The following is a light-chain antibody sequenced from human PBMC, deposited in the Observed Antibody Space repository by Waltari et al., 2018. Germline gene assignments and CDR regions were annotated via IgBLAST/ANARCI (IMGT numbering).Light chain of an antibody. CDR2: DVD. CDR3: CSYAGSDNVL. V-gene: IGLV2-11*01. Sequence: QSALTQPRSVSGSPGQSVTISCTGTSSDVGGYIFVSWYQQHPGKAPKLIIYDVDKRPSGFPDRFSGSRSGNTASLTISGLQAEDEADYYCCSYAGSDNVLFGGGTKMTVL. J-gene: IGLJ3*02. CDR1: SSDVGGYIF.